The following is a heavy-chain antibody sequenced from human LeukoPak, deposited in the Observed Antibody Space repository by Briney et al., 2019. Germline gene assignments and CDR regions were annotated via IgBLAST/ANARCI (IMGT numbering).Heavy chain of an antibody. J-gene: IGHJ5*02. CDR3: ARDLSGYYGAGFDP. CDR1: GGSISNYY. D-gene: IGHD3-10*01. Sequence: PSETLSLTCTVSGGSISNYYRSWIRQSPGKGLEWIGYSDYSGSTNYNPSLKSRVTISVDTSKNQFSLKLSSVTAADTAVYYCARDLSGYYGAGFDPWGQGTLVTVSS. V-gene: IGHV4-59*01. CDR2: SDYSGST.